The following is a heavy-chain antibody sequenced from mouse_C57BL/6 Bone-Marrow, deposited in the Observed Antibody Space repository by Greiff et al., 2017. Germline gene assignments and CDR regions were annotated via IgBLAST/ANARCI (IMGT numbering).Heavy chain of an antibody. CDR2: IDPENGDP. Sequence: EVQLQQSGAELVRPGASVKLSCTASGFNIKDDYMHWVKQRPEQGLEWIGWIDPENGDPEYASKFQGKATITADTSSNTAYLQLSSLTSEDTAVYYCTTCYGSSYWYFDVWGTGTTVTVSS. J-gene: IGHJ1*03. D-gene: IGHD1-1*01. V-gene: IGHV14-4*01. CDR1: GFNIKDDY. CDR3: TTCYGSSYWYFDV.